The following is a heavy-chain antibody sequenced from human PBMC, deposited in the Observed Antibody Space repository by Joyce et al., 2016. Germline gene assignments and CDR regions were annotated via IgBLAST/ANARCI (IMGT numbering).Heavy chain of an antibody. Sequence: EVQLVESGGGLVQPGGPLRLSFVASGLTFSDYSMNWVRQAPGKGLEGVSYINRGSSSIYYADSVKGRFTISRDNAKNSLYLQMNSLGAEDTAVYYCAVRAGTYSFDCWGQGTLVTVSS. CDR1: GLTFSDYS. J-gene: IGHJ4*02. CDR2: INRGSSSI. D-gene: IGHD1-1*01. CDR3: AVRAGTYSFDC. V-gene: IGHV3-48*04.